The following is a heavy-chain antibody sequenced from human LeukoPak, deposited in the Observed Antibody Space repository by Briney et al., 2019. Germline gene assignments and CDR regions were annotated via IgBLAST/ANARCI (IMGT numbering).Heavy chain of an antibody. J-gene: IGHJ4*02. D-gene: IGHD3-10*01. CDR1: GFTFSSYG. V-gene: IGHV3-30*18. CDR3: AKHYYGSGSYYREETDY. CDR2: ISYDGSNK. Sequence: GRSLRLSCAASGFTFSSYGMHWVRQAPGNGLEWVAVISYDGSNKYYADSVKGRFTISRDNSKNTLYLQMNSLRAEDTGVYYCAKHYYGSGSYYREETDYWGQGTLVTVSS.